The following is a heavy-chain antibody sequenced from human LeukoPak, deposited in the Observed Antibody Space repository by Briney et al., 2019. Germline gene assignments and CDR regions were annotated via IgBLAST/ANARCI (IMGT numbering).Heavy chain of an antibody. CDR2: IYHSGST. CDR3: AIVVITPADRRGPFDY. Sequence: PSETLSLTCTVSGYSISSGYYWGWIRQPPGKGLEWIGSIYHSGSTYYNPSLKSRVTISVDTSKNQFSLKLSSVTAADTAVYYCAIVVITPADRRGPFDYWGQGTLVTVSS. V-gene: IGHV4-38-2*02. D-gene: IGHD3-22*01. CDR1: GYSISSGYY. J-gene: IGHJ4*02.